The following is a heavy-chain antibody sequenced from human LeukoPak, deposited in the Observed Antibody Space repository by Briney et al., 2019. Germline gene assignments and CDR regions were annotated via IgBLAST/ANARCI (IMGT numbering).Heavy chain of an antibody. CDR1: GGTFSSYD. Sequence: SVKVSCNASGGTFSSYDLSWVRQAPGQGLEWMGRIIPILGIANYAQKFQGRVTITADKSTSTAYMELSSLRSEDTAVYYCAYDGGSYSEDAFNIWGQATMVTVSS. J-gene: IGHJ3*02. CDR3: AYDGGSYSEDAFNI. D-gene: IGHD1-26*01. CDR2: IIPILGIA. V-gene: IGHV1-69*04.